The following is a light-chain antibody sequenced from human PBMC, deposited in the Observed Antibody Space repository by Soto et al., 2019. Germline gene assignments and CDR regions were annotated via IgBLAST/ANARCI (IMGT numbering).Light chain of an antibody. J-gene: IGKJ1*01. Sequence: DIQMTQSPSSLSASVGDRVTITCKASQDIRNYLNWYQKKTGKAPKLLIYAASNLQSGIPSRLSGSGYETDLTITISSMKHEDFATYYCQQSYSNTWTFGQGTKVDIK. CDR1: QDIRNY. V-gene: IGKV1-39*01. CDR2: AAS. CDR3: QQSYSNTWT.